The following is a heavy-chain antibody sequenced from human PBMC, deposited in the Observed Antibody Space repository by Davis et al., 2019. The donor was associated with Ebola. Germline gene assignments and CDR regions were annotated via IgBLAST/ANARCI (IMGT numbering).Heavy chain of an antibody. CDR3: AKGPEDYDFWSGYPMGEDY. J-gene: IGHJ4*02. V-gene: IGHV3-30*18. D-gene: IGHD3-3*01. Sequence: GESLKISCEASGFTFSSYGMHWVRQAPGKGLEWVAVISYDGSNKYYADSVKGRFTISRDNSKNTLYLQMNSLRAEDTAVYYCAKGPEDYDFWSGYPMGEDYWGQGTLVTVSS. CDR1: GFTFSSYG. CDR2: ISYDGSNK.